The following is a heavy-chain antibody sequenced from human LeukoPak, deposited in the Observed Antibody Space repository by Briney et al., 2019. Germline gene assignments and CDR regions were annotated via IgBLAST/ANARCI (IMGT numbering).Heavy chain of an antibody. CDR2: IYYSGST. V-gene: IGHV4-59*01. Sequence: PSESLSLTCTVSGGSISSYYWSWIRQPPGKGLEWIGYIYYSGSTNYNPSLKSRVTISVDTSKNQFSLKLSSVTAADTAVYYCASYSSSRLFDYWGQGTLVTVSS. CDR1: GGSISSYY. D-gene: IGHD6-13*01. J-gene: IGHJ4*02. CDR3: ASYSSSRLFDY.